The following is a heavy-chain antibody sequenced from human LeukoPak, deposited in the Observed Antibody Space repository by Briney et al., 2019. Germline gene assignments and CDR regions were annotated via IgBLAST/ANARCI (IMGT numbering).Heavy chain of an antibody. V-gene: IGHV4-34*01. CDR2: INHSGIT. CDR3: SRGSSDVY. J-gene: IGHJ4*02. CDR1: GGSFSGYY. Sequence: SETLSLTCGVYGGSFSGYYWTWIRQPPGKGLEWIGEINHSGITNYNPSLKSRVTISIDTSKSQFSLKLNSVTAADTAVYYCSRGSSDVYWGQGTLVTVSS. D-gene: IGHD6-6*01.